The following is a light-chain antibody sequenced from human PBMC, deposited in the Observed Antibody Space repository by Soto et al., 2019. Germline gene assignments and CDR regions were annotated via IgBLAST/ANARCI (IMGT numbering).Light chain of an antibody. V-gene: IGLV4-69*01. Sequence: QLVLTQSPSASASLGASVNLTCTLSSGHGNYVIAWHQQQPEKGPRYLMKVKSDGSHSKGDGIPDRFSGSSSGAERYLAISSLQSEDEADYYCQTWDTGIVVFGGGTKVTVL. J-gene: IGLJ2*01. CDR3: QTWDTGIVV. CDR2: VKSDGSH. CDR1: SGHGNYV.